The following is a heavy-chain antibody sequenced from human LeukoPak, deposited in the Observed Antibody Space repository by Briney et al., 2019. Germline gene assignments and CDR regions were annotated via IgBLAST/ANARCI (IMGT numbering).Heavy chain of an antibody. CDR3: AKDPTDYYYYMDV. CDR2: ISGSGGST. V-gene: IGHV3-23*01. J-gene: IGHJ6*03. Sequence: GGSLRLSCAASGFTFSSYAMSWVRQAPGKGLEWVSTISGSGGSTYYADSVKGRFTISRDYSKSTLSLQMDSLRAEDTAVYYCAKDPTDYYYYMDVWGKGATVTISS. CDR1: GFTFSSYA.